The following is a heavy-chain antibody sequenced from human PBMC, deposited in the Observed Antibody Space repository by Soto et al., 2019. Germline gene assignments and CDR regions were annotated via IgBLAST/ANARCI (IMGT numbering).Heavy chain of an antibody. V-gene: IGHV4-34*01. CDR2: MSHSGGN. CDR1: GGSVSSGSYY. CDR3: ARVERGTATTVVDAFDI. Sequence: QVQLQQWGAGLLKPSETLSLTCAVYGGSVSSGSYYWSWIRQPPGKGLEWIGEMSHSGGNHFNPSLKSRVTISVDTAKNQFYLKMSFVTAADTALYYCARVERGTATTVVDAFDIWGPGTMVTVSS. J-gene: IGHJ3*02. D-gene: IGHD1-1*01.